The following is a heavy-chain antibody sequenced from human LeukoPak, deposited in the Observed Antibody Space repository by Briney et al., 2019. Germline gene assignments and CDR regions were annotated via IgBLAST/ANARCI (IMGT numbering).Heavy chain of an antibody. V-gene: IGHV1-2*02. CDR3: AKEGLSGDLTYYYGMDV. D-gene: IGHD3-10*01. Sequence: GASVKVSCKASGYTFTGYYMHWVRQAPGQGLEWMGWINPNSGGTNYAQKFQGRVTMTRDTSISTVYMELSRLRSDDTAVYYCAKEGLSGDLTYYYGMDVWGQGTTVTVSS. J-gene: IGHJ6*02. CDR1: GYTFTGYY. CDR2: INPNSGGT.